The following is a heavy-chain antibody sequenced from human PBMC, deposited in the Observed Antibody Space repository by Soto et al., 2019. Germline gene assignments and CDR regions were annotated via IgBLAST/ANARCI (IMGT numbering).Heavy chain of an antibody. Sequence: ASVKFSCEASGYTFTSYGISWVRQAPGQGLEWMGWISAYNGNTNYAQKLQGRVTMTTDTSTSTAYMELRSLRSDDTAVYYCARDRPAYSGSWLGFARPAYWGQGTLVTVSS. CDR1: GYTFTSYG. V-gene: IGHV1-18*01. CDR2: ISAYNGNT. CDR3: ARDRPAYSGSWLGFARPAY. D-gene: IGHD6-13*01. J-gene: IGHJ4*02.